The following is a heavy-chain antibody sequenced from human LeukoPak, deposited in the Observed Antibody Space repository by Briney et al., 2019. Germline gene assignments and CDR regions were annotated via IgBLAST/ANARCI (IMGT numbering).Heavy chain of an antibody. D-gene: IGHD6-19*01. CDR1: GGSISSSPYY. CDR3: ARHASVDGNWPRPLDY. V-gene: IGHV4-39*01. Sequence: SETLSLTCTVSGGSISSSPYYWGWIRQPPGKGLEWIGNIYYSGSTYYNPSPKTRVTISVDTSKNQFSLKLTSVTAADTAVYYCARHASVDGNWPRPLDYWGQGSLVTVSS. CDR2: IYYSGST. J-gene: IGHJ4*02.